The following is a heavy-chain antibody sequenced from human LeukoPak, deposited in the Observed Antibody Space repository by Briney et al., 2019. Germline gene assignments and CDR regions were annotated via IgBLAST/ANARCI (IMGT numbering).Heavy chain of an antibody. V-gene: IGHV3-15*01. CDR3: TTYGDYEGLIDY. J-gene: IGHJ4*02. CDR1: GFTFSNVW. D-gene: IGHD4-17*01. CDR2: IKSKTDGRTT. Sequence: GGSLSLSCAASGFTFSNVWVSWDRQAPGKGREGGGRIKSKTDGRTTDSPSTVKDRFTIQRHNSKNTPYQQLNSLKTEDTAVYYCTTYGDYEGLIDYWGQGTLVTVSS.